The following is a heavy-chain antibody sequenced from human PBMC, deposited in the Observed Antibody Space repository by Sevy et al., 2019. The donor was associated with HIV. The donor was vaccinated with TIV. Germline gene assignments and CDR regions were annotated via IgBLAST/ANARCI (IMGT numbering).Heavy chain of an antibody. D-gene: IGHD2-2*01. Sequence: GGSLRLSCAASGFGFSSHAMSWVRQAPGKGLEWVSAIRSTGDSTYYADSVKGRFTISRDNSKNTGYVEMTSLRADDTAIYYCAKSLRPDIVVSAAHHTYYYGMDVGGQGTTVTVSS. CDR1: GFGFSSHA. CDR2: IRSTGDST. V-gene: IGHV3-23*01. CDR3: AKSLRPDIVVSAAHHTYYYGMDV. J-gene: IGHJ6*02.